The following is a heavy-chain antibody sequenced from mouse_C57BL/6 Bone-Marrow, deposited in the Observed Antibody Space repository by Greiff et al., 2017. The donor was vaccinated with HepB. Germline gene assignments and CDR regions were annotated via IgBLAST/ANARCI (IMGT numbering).Heavy chain of an antibody. CDR2: IYPRSGNT. CDR3: ARGYYGSSYKDYFDY. V-gene: IGHV1-81*01. D-gene: IGHD1-1*01. CDR1: GYTFTSYG. Sequence: QVQLQQSGAELARPGASVKLSCKASGYTFTSYGISWVKQRTGQGLEWIGEIYPRSGNTYYNEKFKGKATLTADKSSSTAYMELRSLTSEDSAVYFCARGYYGSSYKDYFDYWGQGTTLTVSS. J-gene: IGHJ2*01.